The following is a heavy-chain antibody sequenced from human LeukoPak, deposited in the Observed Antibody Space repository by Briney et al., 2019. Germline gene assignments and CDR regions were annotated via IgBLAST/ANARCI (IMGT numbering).Heavy chain of an antibody. Sequence: GGSLRLSCAASGFTFSSYGMHWVRQAPGKGLEWVAVIWYDGSNKYYADSVKGRFTISRDNSKNTLYLQMNSLRAEDTAVYYCARGRGYSYGFVYWGQGTLGTVSA. J-gene: IGHJ4*02. CDR1: GFTFSSYG. CDR3: ARGRGYSYGFVY. CDR2: IWYDGSNK. D-gene: IGHD5-18*01. V-gene: IGHV3-33*01.